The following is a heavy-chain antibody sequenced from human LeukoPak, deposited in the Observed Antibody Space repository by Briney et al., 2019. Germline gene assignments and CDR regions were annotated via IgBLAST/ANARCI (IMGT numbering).Heavy chain of an antibody. CDR2: IKYDGREK. D-gene: IGHD1-26*01. CDR3: ARYLNSGPEDF. CDR1: GFTFSNYW. J-gene: IGHJ4*02. V-gene: IGHV3-7*01. Sequence: GGSLRLSCAATGFTFSNYWMSWFRQAPGKGLEWVANIKYDGREKQYVDSVKGRFTISRDNAKNSLLLQMNSLRAEDTAVYYCARYLNSGPEDFWGQGTLVTVSS.